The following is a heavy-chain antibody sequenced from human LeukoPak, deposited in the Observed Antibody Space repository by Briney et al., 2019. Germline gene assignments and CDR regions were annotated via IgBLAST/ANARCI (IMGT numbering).Heavy chain of an antibody. J-gene: IGHJ4*02. CDR2: IYHSGSS. CDR1: GGSISSSSYY. D-gene: IGHD5-12*01. Sequence: SETLSLTCTVSGGSISSSSYYWGWIRQPPGKGLEWIGSIYHSGSSYYTPSLKSRVTISVDTSKNQFSLKLSSVTAADTAVYYCATPSGYAWGQGTLVTVSS. CDR3: ATPSGYA. V-gene: IGHV4-39*01.